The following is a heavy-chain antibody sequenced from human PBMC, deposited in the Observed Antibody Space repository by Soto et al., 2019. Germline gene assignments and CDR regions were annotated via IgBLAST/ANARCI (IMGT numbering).Heavy chain of an antibody. CDR3: ARRIVILAADYGMDV. CDR1: GGSISSYY. Sequence: SETLSLTCTVSGGSISSYYWTWIRQPPGKRLEWIGYIHYSGSTNYSPSLKSRVTISVDTSKKQFSLKLSSVTAADTAVYYCARRIVILAADYGMDVWGQGTTVTVSS. V-gene: IGHV4-59*08. J-gene: IGHJ6*02. D-gene: IGHD2-15*01. CDR2: IHYSGST.